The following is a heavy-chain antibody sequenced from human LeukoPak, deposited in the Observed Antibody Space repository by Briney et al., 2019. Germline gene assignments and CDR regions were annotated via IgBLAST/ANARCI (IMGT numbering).Heavy chain of an antibody. J-gene: IGHJ4*02. CDR3: ARGYNSICSGGSCYSFPEYYFDY. CDR1: GGSISSSSYY. V-gene: IGHV4-39*07. D-gene: IGHD2-15*01. Sequence: KPSETLSLTCTVSGGSISSSSYYWGWIRQPPGKGLEWIGSIYYSGSTYYNPSLKGRVTISVDTSKNQFSLKLSSVTAADTAVYYCARGYNSICSGGSCYSFPEYYFDYWGQGTLVTVSS. CDR2: IYYSGST.